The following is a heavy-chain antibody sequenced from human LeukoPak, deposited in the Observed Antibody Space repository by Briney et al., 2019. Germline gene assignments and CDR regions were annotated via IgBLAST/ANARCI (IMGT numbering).Heavy chain of an antibody. CDR2: IYSSGST. CDR1: GGSISSYY. CDR3: GKIFLCGGGGCYVLPYSYYM. Sequence: SETLSLTCTVSGGSISSYYWSWIRQPAGKGLEWIGRIYSSGSTNYNPSLKSRVTMSVSTSKKQLSLKLSSVTAADTAVYYCGKIFLCGGGGCYVLPYSYYM. J-gene: IGHJ6*03. D-gene: IGHD2-15*01. V-gene: IGHV4-4*07.